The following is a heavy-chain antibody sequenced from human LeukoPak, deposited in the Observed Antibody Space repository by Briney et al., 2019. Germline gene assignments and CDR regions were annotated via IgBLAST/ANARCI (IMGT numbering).Heavy chain of an antibody. CDR1: GFTFSSYA. J-gene: IGHJ6*02. V-gene: IGHV3-30-3*01. Sequence: PGGSLRLSCAASGFTFSSYAMHWVRQAPGKGLEWVAVISYDGSNKYYADSVKGRFTISRDNSKNTLYLQMNSLGAEDTAVYYCARDRPFGYCSRTSCHTRSLYYYYYGMDVWGQGTTVTVSS. CDR2: ISYDGSNK. D-gene: IGHD2-2*03. CDR3: ARDRPFGYCSRTSCHTRSLYYYYYGMDV.